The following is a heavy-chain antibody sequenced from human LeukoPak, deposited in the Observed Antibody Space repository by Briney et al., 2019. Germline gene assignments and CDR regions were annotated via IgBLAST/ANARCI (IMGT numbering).Heavy chain of an antibody. J-gene: IGHJ5*02. CDR2: ISGIGGIT. V-gene: IGHV3-23*01. Sequence: VGSLRLSCAASGVTFSIDAMSGVRQAPGKRLGWGSAISGIGGITYYADSVKGRFTISRDNSKNTLYMQMNSLRAEDTAVYYCPNILTSWFDPWGQGTLVTVSS. CDR3: PNILTSWFDP. D-gene: IGHD4/OR15-4a*01. CDR1: GVTFSIDA.